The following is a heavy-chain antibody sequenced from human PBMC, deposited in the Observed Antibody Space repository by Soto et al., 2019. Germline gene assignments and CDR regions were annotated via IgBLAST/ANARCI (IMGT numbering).Heavy chain of an antibody. CDR2: MNPSSGYT. CDR3: ARFIRHQLPTNDY. D-gene: IGHD1-26*01. CDR1: GYTFTDYD. Sequence: QVQLVQSGAEVKKPGASVRVSCKASGYTFTDYDINWVRLATGQGLEWMGWMNPSSGYTGYAQKFQGRVTMTWDTSISTAYMELSSLTSADTAVYYCARFIRHQLPTNDYWGQGALVTVSS. J-gene: IGHJ4*02. V-gene: IGHV1-8*01.